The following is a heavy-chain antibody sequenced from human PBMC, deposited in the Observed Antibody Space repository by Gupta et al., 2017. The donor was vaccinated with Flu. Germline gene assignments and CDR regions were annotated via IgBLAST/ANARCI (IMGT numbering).Heavy chain of an antibody. CDR3: ARDAFGSGSS. Sequence: EVQLVESGGGLVQPGGSLRLSCVASGLTFSGYWMDWVRQAPGKGLEWVANIKEDGSEKAYVDSVKGRFTVSRDNTKNSLYLQMNNLRAEDTAVYYCARDAFGSGSSWGQGILITVSS. J-gene: IGHJ5*02. V-gene: IGHV3-7*01. D-gene: IGHD6-19*01. CDR1: GLTFSGYW. CDR2: IKEDGSEK.